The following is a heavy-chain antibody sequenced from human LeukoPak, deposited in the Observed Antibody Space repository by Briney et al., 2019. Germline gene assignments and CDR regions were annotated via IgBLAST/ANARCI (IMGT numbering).Heavy chain of an antibody. D-gene: IGHD5-18*01. V-gene: IGHV4-59*08. CDR3: ASLVDTAMSY. CDR2: IYYSGST. Sequence: SETLSLTCTVSGGSISSYYWSWIRQPPGKGLEWIGYIYYSGSTNYNPSLKGRVTISVDTSKNQFSLKLSSVTAADTAVYYCASLVDTAMSYWGQGTLVTVSS. J-gene: IGHJ4*02. CDR1: GGSISSYY.